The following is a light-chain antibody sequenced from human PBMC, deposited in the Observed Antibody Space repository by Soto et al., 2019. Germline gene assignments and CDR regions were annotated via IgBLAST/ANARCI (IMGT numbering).Light chain of an antibody. Sequence: DIQMTQSPSSLSASAGDRVTITCRASQSINIYLNWYQKKPGKAPKVLIYAASSLQSGVPSRFSGSGSGTDFTLTISSLQAEDYATYYCQHSSQYPSTFGQGTKLEIK. CDR3: QHSSQYPST. V-gene: IGKV1-39*01. CDR2: AAS. J-gene: IGKJ2*01. CDR1: QSINIY.